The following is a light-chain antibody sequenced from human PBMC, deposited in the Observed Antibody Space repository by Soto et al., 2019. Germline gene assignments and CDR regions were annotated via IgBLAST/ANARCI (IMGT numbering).Light chain of an antibody. CDR2: KAS. V-gene: IGKV1-5*03. Sequence: DIPLTQSPSTLSASLPDGVSIXGWASQSISVWLAWYQQKAGKAPNLLIYKASRLESGVPSRFSGSGSETEFTLTISGLQPGDSATYYCQQYNSYSPTFGQGTKVDI. J-gene: IGKJ1*01. CDR1: QSISVW. CDR3: QQYNSYSPT.